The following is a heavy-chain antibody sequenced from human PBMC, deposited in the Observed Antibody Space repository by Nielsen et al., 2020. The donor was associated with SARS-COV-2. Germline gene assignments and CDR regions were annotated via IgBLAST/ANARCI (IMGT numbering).Heavy chain of an antibody. CDR2: LNPDGSDK. Sequence: GESLKISCAASGFTFSNYWMTWIRQAPGKGLEWVAHLNPDGSDKYYVDSVKGRFTISRDNSKNTLYLQLNSLRAEDTAVFYCAKISGSQRHYFDFWGQGALVTVSS. D-gene: IGHD1-26*01. J-gene: IGHJ4*02. CDR1: GFTFSNYW. CDR3: AKISGSQRHYFDF. V-gene: IGHV3-7*03.